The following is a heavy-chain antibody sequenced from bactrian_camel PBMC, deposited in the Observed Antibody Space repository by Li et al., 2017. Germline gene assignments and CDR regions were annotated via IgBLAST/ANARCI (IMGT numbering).Heavy chain of an antibody. D-gene: IGHD5*01. J-gene: IGHJ4*01. CDR2: IDTDGST. V-gene: IGHV3S53*01. CDR3: TAVLSPKRQCSLRAWFVPSWDTL. CDR1: GYTYSRYC. Sequence: SGGGSVQAGGSLSLSCAPSGYTYSRYCMGWYRQAPGKKREGVAAIDTDGSTTYADSVKGRFTIRKDNAKNTLYLQMDSLKPDDTAMYYCTAVLSPKRQCSLRAWFVPSWDTLWGQGTQVTVS.